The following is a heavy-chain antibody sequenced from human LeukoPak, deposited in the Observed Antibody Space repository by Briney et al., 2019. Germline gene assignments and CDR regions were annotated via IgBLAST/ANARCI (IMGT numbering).Heavy chain of an antibody. CDR1: GGSISSGDYY. D-gene: IGHD5-24*01. CDR3: ARDPIHRDDYNAD. J-gene: IGHJ4*02. CDR2: IYYSGST. Sequence: SQTLSLTCTVSGGSISSGDYYWSWIRQPPGKGLEWIGYIYYSGSTDYNPSLKSRVTISIDTSRNQMSLRLISVTAADTAVYYCARDPIHRDDYNADWGQGALVSVSS. V-gene: IGHV4-30-4*08.